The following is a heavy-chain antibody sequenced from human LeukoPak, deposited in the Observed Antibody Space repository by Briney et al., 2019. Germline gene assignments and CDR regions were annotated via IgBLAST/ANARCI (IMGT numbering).Heavy chain of an antibody. J-gene: IGHJ5*01. Sequence: GASVKVSCKASGDTFIRYGISWVRQAPGQGLEWMGCVNPNSGDTNYAQKFQGSVTMTRDTSISTVYMELSRLRSDDTAVYYCARASGSYWWFDSWGQGTLVTVSS. CDR3: ARASGSYWWFDS. D-gene: IGHD1-26*01. CDR2: VNPNSGDT. V-gene: IGHV1-2*02. CDR1: GDTFIRYG.